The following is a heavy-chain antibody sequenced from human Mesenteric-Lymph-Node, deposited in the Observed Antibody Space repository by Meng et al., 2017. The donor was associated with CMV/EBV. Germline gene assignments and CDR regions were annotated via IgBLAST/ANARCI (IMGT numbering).Heavy chain of an antibody. J-gene: IGHJ6*02. V-gene: IGHV3-21*01. CDR3: ARGSGYATYYYYYGMDV. D-gene: IGHD5-12*01. Sequence: GGSLRLSCAASGFTFSSYSMNWVRQAPGKGLEWVSSISSSSYIYYADSVKGRFTISRDNAKNSLYLQMNSLRAEDTAVYYCARGSGYATYYYYYGMDVWGQGTTVTVSS. CDR2: ISSSSYI. CDR1: GFTFSSYS.